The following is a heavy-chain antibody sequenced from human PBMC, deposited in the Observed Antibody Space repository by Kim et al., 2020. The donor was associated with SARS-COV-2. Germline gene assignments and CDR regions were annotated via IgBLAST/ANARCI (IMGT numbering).Heavy chain of an antibody. Sequence: GGSLRLSCAASGFTFSSYAMSWVRQAPGKGLEWVSAISGSGGSTNYADSVKGRFTISRDNSKNTLYLQMNSLRAEDTAVYYCAKGAAGTVAYYYYGMDVWGQGTTVTVSS. J-gene: IGHJ6*02. D-gene: IGHD6-13*01. CDR2: ISGSGGST. V-gene: IGHV3-23*01. CDR1: GFTFSSYA. CDR3: AKGAAGTVAYYYYGMDV.